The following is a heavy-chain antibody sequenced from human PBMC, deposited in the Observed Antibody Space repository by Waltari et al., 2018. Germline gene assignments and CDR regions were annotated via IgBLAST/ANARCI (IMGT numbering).Heavy chain of an antibody. J-gene: IGHJ6*02. CDR3: TNFMSG. D-gene: IGHD3-10*01. CDR1: GFTFSDFT. Sequence: EVHLVESGGGLVQPGGSRKLSGAASGFTFSDFTMYWVRQASGKGLEWVGHIRSKANNYATGNAASVKGRFTVSRDDSKNTAYLQMNSLRTEDTAIYYCTNFMSGWGQGTTVTVSS. CDR2: IRSKANNYAT. V-gene: IGHV3-73*02.